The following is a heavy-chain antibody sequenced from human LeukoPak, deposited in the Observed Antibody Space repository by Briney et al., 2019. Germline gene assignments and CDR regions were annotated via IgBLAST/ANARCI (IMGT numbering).Heavy chain of an antibody. V-gene: IGHV1-69*04. J-gene: IGHJ4*02. CDR2: IIPILGIA. CDR3: ARAKFSSTSCYRD. D-gene: IGHD2-2*02. CDR1: GYTFTSYD. Sequence: ASVKVSCKASGYTFTSYDINWVRQAPGQGLEWMGRIIPILGIANYAQKFQGRVTITADKSTGTAYMELSSLRSEDTAVYYCARAKFSSTSCYRDWGQGTLVTVSS.